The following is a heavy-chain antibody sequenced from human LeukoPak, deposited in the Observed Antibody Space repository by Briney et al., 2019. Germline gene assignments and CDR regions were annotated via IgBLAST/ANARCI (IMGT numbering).Heavy chain of an antibody. CDR1: GGSISSSSYY. CDR3: ARSGYFAEYLQP. CDR2: IYYSGST. V-gene: IGHV4-39*01. D-gene: IGHD5-18*01. Sequence: SETLSLTCTVSGGSISSSSYYWGWIRQPPGKGLEWIGSIYYSGSTYYNPSLKSRVTISVDTSKNQFSLKLSSVTPDDTAVYYCARSGYFAEYLQPWGQGTLVTVSS. J-gene: IGHJ1*01.